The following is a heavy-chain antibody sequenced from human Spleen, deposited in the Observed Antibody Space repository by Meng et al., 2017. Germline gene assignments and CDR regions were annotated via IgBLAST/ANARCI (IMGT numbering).Heavy chain of an antibody. V-gene: IGHV4-34*01. CDR2: INHSGST. D-gene: IGHD4-11*01. J-gene: IGHJ4*02. CDR1: GGSFSDYY. Sequence: QGAVEESGPGLVKPSGTLSLTCVVSGGSFSDYYWSWIRQPPGKGLEWIGEINHSGSTNYNPSLESRATISVDTSRNNLSLKLSSVTAADSAVYYCARGPTTMAHDFDYWGQGTLVTVSS. CDR3: ARGPTTMAHDFDY.